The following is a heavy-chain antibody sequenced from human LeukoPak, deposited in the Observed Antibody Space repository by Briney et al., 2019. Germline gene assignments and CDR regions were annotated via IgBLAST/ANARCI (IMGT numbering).Heavy chain of an antibody. V-gene: IGHV1-46*01. CDR1: GYTFTSYY. CDR2: INPSGGST. D-gene: IGHD2-21*02. CDR3: AGIVVVTAKRKNWFDP. J-gene: IGHJ5*02. Sequence: GASVKVSCKASGYTFTSYYMHWVRQAPGQGLEWMGIINPSGGSTSYAQKFQGRVTMTRDTSTSTVYMELSSLRSEDTAVYYCAGIVVVTAKRKNWFDPWGQGTLVTVSS.